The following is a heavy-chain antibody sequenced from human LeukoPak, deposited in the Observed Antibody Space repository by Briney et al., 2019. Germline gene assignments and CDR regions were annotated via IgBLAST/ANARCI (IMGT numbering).Heavy chain of an antibody. CDR3: ARGDITIFGVVTYSPIDY. D-gene: IGHD3-3*01. Sequence: ASVKVSCKASGYTFTSYGISWVRQAPGQGLEWMGWISAYNGNTNYAQKLQGRVTMTTDTSTSTAYMELRSLRSDDTAVYYCARGDITIFGVVTYSPIDYWGQGTLVTVSS. CDR2: ISAYNGNT. CDR1: GYTFTSYG. V-gene: IGHV1-18*01. J-gene: IGHJ4*02.